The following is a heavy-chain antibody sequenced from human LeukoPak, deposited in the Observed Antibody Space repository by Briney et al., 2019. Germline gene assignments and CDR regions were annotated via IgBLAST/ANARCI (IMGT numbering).Heavy chain of an antibody. J-gene: IGHJ4*02. Sequence: GGSLRLSCAASGFTFSSYGMHWVRQTPGKGLEWVAVLWSDGSNKYYADSVKGRFTISRDNSKNTLYLQMNSLRAEDTAVYYCAKDYYYDSSGYYSTRLDSWGQGTLVTVSS. D-gene: IGHD3-22*01. CDR2: LWSDGSNK. CDR3: AKDYYYDSSGYYSTRLDS. CDR1: GFTFSSYG. V-gene: IGHV3-33*06.